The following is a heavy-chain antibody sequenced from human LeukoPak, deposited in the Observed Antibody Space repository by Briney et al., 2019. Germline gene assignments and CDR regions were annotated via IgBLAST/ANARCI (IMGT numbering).Heavy chain of an antibody. CDR2: INPNSGGT. V-gene: IGHV1-2*06. CDR3: ARERYDILTGYGH. CDR1: GYTFTGYH. J-gene: IGHJ4*02. D-gene: IGHD3-9*01. Sequence: ASVKVSCKASGYTFTGYHMHWVRQAPGQGLEWMGRINPNSGGTNYAQKFQGRVTMTRDTSISTAYMELSRLRSDDTAVYYCARERYDILTGYGHWGQGTLVTVSS.